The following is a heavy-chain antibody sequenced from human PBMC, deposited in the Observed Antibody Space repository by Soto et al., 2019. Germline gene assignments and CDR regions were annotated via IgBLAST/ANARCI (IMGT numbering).Heavy chain of an antibody. CDR2: INPNSGDT. CDR1: GYTFTGYY. V-gene: IGHV1-2*04. D-gene: IGHD2-2*01. J-gene: IGHJ6*02. CDR3: ARDHLPDYYYYGMDV. Sequence: ASVKVSCKASGYTFTGYYVHWVRQAPGQGPEWMGWINPNSGDTNYAQKFQGWVTMTRDTSNSTAYMELSRLTSDDTAVYYCARDHLPDYYYYGMDVWGQGTTVTVSS.